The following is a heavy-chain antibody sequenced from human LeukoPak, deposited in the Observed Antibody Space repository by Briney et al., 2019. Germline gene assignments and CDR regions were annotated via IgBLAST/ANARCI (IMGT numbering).Heavy chain of an antibody. CDR2: ISGSGGKT. V-gene: IGHV3-23*01. J-gene: IGHJ4*02. D-gene: IGHD1-26*01. CDR1: GFRFSSHS. Sequence: GESLRLSCAASGFRFSSHSMHWVRQAPGKGLEWVSVISGSGGKTYYADSLKGRFTISRDDSKNTLYLQMNSLRVEDTAVYYCAKAGSIRFDYWGQGTLVTVSS. CDR3: AKAGSIRFDY.